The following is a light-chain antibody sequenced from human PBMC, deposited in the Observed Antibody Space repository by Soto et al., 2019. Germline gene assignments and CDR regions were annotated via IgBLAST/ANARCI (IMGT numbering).Light chain of an antibody. V-gene: IGKV3-20*01. CDR3: QQYGSLSWT. CDR1: QSVSSNY. CDR2: GAS. Sequence: DIVLTQSPGTLSLSPGDRATLSCRASQSVSSNYLAWYQQKPGQAPRLLIHGASTRATGVPDRFSGSGSGTDFTLTISRLEPEDFAVYHCQQYGSLSWTFGQGTKVEIK. J-gene: IGKJ1*01.